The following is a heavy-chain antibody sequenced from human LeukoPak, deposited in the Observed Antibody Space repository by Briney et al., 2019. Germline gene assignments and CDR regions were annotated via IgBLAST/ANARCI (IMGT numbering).Heavy chain of an antibody. V-gene: IGHV3-21*01. J-gene: IGHJ3*02. Sequence: GGSLRLSCAASGFSFSTYTMSWVRQAPGKGLEWVSCISGSSSTIFYAGSVKGRFTISRDSAKTSLYLQMNSLRAEDTAVYYCVRSLIGAAFDIWGQGTMVTVSS. D-gene: IGHD3-10*01. CDR1: GFSFSTYT. CDR3: VRSLIGAAFDI. CDR2: ISGSSSTI.